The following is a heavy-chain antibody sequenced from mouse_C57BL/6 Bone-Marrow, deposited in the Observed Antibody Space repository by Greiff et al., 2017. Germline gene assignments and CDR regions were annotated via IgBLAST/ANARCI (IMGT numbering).Heavy chain of an antibody. CDR3: ARQNWDYFDY. V-gene: IGHV5-6*01. CDR2: ISSGGSYT. D-gene: IGHD4-1*01. Sequence: EVQLVESGGDLVKPGGSLKLSCAASGFTFSSYGMSWVRQTPDKRLEWVATISSGGSYTYYPDSVKGRFTISRDNAKNTLYLQMSSLKSEDTAMYYCARQNWDYFDYWGQGTTLTVSS. CDR1: GFTFSSYG. J-gene: IGHJ2*01.